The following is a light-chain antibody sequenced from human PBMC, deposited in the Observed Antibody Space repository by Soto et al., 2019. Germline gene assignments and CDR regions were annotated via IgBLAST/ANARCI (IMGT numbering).Light chain of an antibody. J-gene: IGKJ1*01. V-gene: IGKV3-20*01. CDR3: QQYFTSPWT. CDR1: QSVGSN. CDR2: GAA. Sequence: EIVMTQSPATLSVSPGERATLSCRASQSVGSNLAWYQQKPGQTPRVLIYGAASRATGIPERFSGGGSGTYFTLTISRLEPEDFAVYYCQQYFTSPWTFGQGTKVDIK.